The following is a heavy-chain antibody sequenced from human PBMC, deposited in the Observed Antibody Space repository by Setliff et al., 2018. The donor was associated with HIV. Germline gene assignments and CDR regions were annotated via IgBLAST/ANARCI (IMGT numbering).Heavy chain of an antibody. CDR1: GFTFSSYE. V-gene: IGHV3-48*03. CDR3: ARDGGYSRSPHYYYYYGLDV. CDR2: ISDSGATI. D-gene: IGHD6-13*01. Sequence: GGSLRLSCAASGFTFSSYEMNWVRQAPGKGLEWVSYISDSGATIYYADFVKGRFTISRDNAKNSLYLQMNSLRAEDTAVYYCARDGGYSRSPHYYYYYGLDVWGHGTTVTVSS. J-gene: IGHJ6*02.